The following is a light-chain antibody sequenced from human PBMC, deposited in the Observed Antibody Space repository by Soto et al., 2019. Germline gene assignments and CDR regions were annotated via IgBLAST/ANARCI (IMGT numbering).Light chain of an antibody. V-gene: IGKV3-20*01. CDR2: GAS. Sequence: EIVLTQSPGTLSLSPGERVTLSCRASLTVSDNYLAWYQQKAGQAPRLVIYGASTRATGIPDRFSASGSGTDFTLTISRLEPEDFAVYYCQQYSNAPLTFGQGTKVEVK. CDR3: QQYSNAPLT. CDR1: LTVSDNY. J-gene: IGKJ1*01.